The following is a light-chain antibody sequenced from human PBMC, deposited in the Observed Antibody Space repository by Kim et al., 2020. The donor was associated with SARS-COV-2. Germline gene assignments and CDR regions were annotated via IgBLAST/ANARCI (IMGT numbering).Light chain of an antibody. CDR1: NIGGKH. CDR2: RNN. V-gene: IGLV3-9*01. J-gene: IGLJ2*01. Sequence: VALEQPSMMSYRGNNIGGKHVHWYQQRPGQAPVTVIYRNNNLPSGIPERFSGSNSGNAATLSISRVQVGDEAVYFCQVWDRNTVIFGGGTQLTVL. CDR3: QVWDRNTVI.